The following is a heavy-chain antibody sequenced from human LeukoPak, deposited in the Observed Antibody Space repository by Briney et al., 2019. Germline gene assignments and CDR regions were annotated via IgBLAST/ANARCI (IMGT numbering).Heavy chain of an antibody. CDR3: ATRHYYDSSGYYD. CDR2: IYYSGST. CDR1: GGSISSYY. Sequence: SETLSLTCTVSGGSISSYYWSWIRQPPGKGLEWIGYIYYSGSTYYNPSLKSRVTISVDTSKNQFSLKLSSVTAADTAVYYCATRHYYDSSGYYDWGQGTLVTVSS. V-gene: IGHV4-59*08. D-gene: IGHD3-22*01. J-gene: IGHJ4*02.